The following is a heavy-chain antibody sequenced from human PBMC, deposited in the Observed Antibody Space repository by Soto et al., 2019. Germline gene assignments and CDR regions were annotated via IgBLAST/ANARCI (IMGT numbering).Heavy chain of an antibody. CDR2: MYNSGST. J-gene: IGHJ4*02. CDR1: GGSVNSGSHY. CDR3: VTQRAYGDSFFDY. Sequence: QVQLQESGPGLVKPSETLSLTCTVSGGSVNSGSHYWSWIRQAPGKGLEWIGYMYNSGSTNYNPSLKSRVTISVDTSKNQFSLKLRSASAADTAVYYCVTQRAYGDSFFDYWGQGTLVTVSS. D-gene: IGHD4-17*01. V-gene: IGHV4-61*01.